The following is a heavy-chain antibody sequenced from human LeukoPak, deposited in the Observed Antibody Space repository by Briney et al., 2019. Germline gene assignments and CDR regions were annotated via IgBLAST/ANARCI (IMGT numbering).Heavy chain of an antibody. CDR1: GGSISSYY. Sequence: PSETLSLTCTVSGGSISSYYWSWIRQPPGKGLEWIGYIYFTGSTNYSPSLKSRVTISVDTSKNQFSLKLSSVTAADTAVYYCARHLLWFGDLCWFDPWGQGTLVTVSS. CDR3: ARHLLWFGDLCWFDP. V-gene: IGHV4-59*08. D-gene: IGHD3-10*01. J-gene: IGHJ5*02. CDR2: IYFTGST.